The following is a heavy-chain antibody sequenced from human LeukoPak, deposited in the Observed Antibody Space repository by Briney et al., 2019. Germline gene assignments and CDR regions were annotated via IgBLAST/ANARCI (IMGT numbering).Heavy chain of an antibody. CDR2: IRSKAYGETA. V-gene: IGHV3-49*03. CDR3: TRDRGAYNLYDY. D-gene: IGHD1-1*01. CDR1: GFTFGDYA. J-gene: IGHJ4*02. Sequence: GRSLRLSCTASGFTFGDYAMSWIRQAPGKGLEWVGFIRSKAYGETADYAASVKGRFTISRDDSKAIAYLQMNSLKTEDTAVYHCTRDRGAYNLYDYWGQGTPVTVSS.